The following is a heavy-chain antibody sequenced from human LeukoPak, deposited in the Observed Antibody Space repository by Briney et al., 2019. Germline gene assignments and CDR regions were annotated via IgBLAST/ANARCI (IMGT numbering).Heavy chain of an antibody. Sequence: GGSLRLSCAASGFSFSNCAMTWVRQAPGKGLEWVSSISDSAGATYYADSVRGRFTISRDNSGSTLYLQMNSLRADDTAVYYCAKERCTIAVCYFGSGMDVWGQGTTVTVSS. CDR3: AKERCTIAVCYFGSGMDV. CDR1: GFSFSNCA. CDR2: ISDSAGAT. J-gene: IGHJ6*02. V-gene: IGHV3-23*01. D-gene: IGHD2-8*01.